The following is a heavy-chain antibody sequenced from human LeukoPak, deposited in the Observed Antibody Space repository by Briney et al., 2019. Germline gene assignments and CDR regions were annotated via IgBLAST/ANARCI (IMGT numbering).Heavy chain of an antibody. V-gene: IGHV1-2*02. Sequence: SVEVSCKASGYSFTGYYVHWVRQAPGQGLEWIGWINPHSGVTNYAEKFQGRVTLTRDTSINTAYLDLSSRRADDTAVYYCARDVMCGGDCYSFDAWGQGTLVTVSS. CDR1: GYSFTGYY. CDR3: ARDVMCGGDCYSFDA. J-gene: IGHJ4*02. CDR2: INPHSGVT. D-gene: IGHD2-21*02.